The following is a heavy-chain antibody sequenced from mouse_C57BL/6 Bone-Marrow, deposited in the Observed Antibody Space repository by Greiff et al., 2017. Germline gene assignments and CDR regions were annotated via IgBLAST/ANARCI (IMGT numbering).Heavy chain of an antibody. CDR1: GYAFSSYW. V-gene: IGHV1-80*01. D-gene: IGHD4-1*01. J-gene: IGHJ3*01. Sequence: VQLQQSGAELVKPGASVKISCKASGYAFSSYWMNWVKQRPGKGLEWIGQIYPGDGDTTYNGKLKGKATLTADKSSSTAYMQLSSLTSEDSAVYFCARENWVAWFAYWGQGTLVTVSA. CDR2: IYPGDGDT. CDR3: ARENWVAWFAY.